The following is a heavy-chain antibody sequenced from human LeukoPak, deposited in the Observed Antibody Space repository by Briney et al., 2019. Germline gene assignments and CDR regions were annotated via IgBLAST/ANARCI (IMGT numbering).Heavy chain of an antibody. CDR2: IYYSGST. V-gene: IGHV4-39*01. CDR1: GFTFSDYY. J-gene: IGHJ4*02. Sequence: LRLSCAASGFTFSDYYMSWIRQPPGKGLEWIGSIYYSGSTYYNPSLKSRVTISVDTSKNQFSLKLSSVTAADTAVYYCARPTADSSGYYVFDYWGQGTLVTVSS. CDR3: ARPTADSSGYYVFDY. D-gene: IGHD3-22*01.